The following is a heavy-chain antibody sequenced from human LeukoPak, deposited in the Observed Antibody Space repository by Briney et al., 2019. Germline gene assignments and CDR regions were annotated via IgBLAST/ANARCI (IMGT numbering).Heavy chain of an antibody. J-gene: IGHJ5*02. V-gene: IGHV3-23*03. CDR1: GFTFNNIS. D-gene: IGHD3-10*01. CDR2: LFTGGAGA. CDR3: AKECDYSPGHKFDL. Sequence: GGSLRLSCTASGFTFNNISMGWFRQAPGKGRGGVSVLFTGGAGALYADSVRGRFTISGDTSKTTLYLQMNGLRAEDTAVYYCAKECDYSPGHKFDLWGRGTLVTVSS.